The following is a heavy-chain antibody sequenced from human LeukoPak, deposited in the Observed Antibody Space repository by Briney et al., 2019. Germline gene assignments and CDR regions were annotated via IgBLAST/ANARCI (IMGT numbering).Heavy chain of an antibody. V-gene: IGHV1-18*01. CDR2: ISAYNGNT. Sequence: GASVKVSCKASGYTFTSYGISWVRQAPGQGLEWMGWISAYNGNTNYAQKLQGRVTMTTDTSTSTAYMELRSLRSDDTAVYYCARDARIAVVPAAVTYYYYYGMDVWGQGTTVTVSS. D-gene: IGHD2-2*01. CDR3: ARDARIAVVPAAVTYYYYYGMDV. J-gene: IGHJ6*02. CDR1: GYTFTSYG.